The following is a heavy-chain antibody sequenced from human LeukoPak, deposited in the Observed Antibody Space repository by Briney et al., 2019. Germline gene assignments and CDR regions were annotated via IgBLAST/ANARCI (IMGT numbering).Heavy chain of an antibody. CDR1: GYTFTNYA. CDR3: ARGDSAYDLFGHIDY. Sequence: SVKVSCKASGYTFTNYAISWVRQAPGQGLEWMGGIIPIFGTANYAQKFQGRVTITADESTSTAYMELSSLRSEDTAVYYCARGDSAYDLFGHIDYWGQGTLVTVSS. D-gene: IGHD5-12*01. CDR2: IIPIFGTA. V-gene: IGHV1-69*13. J-gene: IGHJ4*02.